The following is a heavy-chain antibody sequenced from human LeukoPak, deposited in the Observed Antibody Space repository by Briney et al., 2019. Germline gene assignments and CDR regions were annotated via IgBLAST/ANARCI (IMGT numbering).Heavy chain of an antibody. V-gene: IGHV3-30*02. D-gene: IGHD5-18*01. CDR1: GFTFSSYG. J-gene: IGHJ4*02. Sequence: GGSLRLSCAASGFTFSSYGMHWVRQAPGKGLEWVAFIRYDGSNKYYADSVKGRFTISRDNSKNTLYLQMNSLRAEDTAVYYCARGAWQGYGYYFDYWGQGTLVTVSS. CDR2: IRYDGSNK. CDR3: ARGAWQGYGYYFDY.